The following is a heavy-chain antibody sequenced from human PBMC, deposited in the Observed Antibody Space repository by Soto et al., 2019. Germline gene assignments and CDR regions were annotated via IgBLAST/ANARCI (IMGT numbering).Heavy chain of an antibody. V-gene: IGHV1-3*01. Sequence: ASVKVSCKASGYTFTSYAMHWVRQAPGQRLEWMGWINAGNGNTKYSQKFQGRVTITRDTSASTAYMELSGLRSEDTAVYYCARGKGIDENYSSYGMDVWGQGTTVTV. D-gene: IGHD2-21*01. CDR1: GYTFTSYA. J-gene: IGHJ6*02. CDR2: INAGNGNT. CDR3: ARGKGIDENYSSYGMDV.